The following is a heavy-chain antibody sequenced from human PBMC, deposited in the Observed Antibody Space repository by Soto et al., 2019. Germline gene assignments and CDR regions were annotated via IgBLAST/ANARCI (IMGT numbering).Heavy chain of an antibody. D-gene: IGHD3-22*01. V-gene: IGHV3-23*01. CDR3: AKDRKARHYYDSSGYYHYGMDV. CDR1: GFTFSSYA. J-gene: IGHJ6*02. CDR2: ISGSGGST. Sequence: GGSLRLSCAASGFTFSSYAMSWVRQAPGKGLEWVSAISGSGGSTYYADSVKGRFTISRDNSKNTLYLQMNSLRAEDTAVYYCAKDRKARHYYDSSGYYHYGMDVWGQGTTVTVSS.